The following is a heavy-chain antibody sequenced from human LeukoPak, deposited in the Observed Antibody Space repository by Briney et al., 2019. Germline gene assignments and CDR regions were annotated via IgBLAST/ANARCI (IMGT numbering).Heavy chain of an antibody. D-gene: IGHD2-15*01. J-gene: IGHJ4*02. CDR2: TNPNSGGT. V-gene: IGHV1-2*02. CDR1: GYTFTGYY. CDR3: ARDGYCSGGSCYSMGY. Sequence: ASVKVSCKASGYTFTGYYMHWVRQAPGQGLEWMGWTNPNSGGTNYAQKFQGRVTMTRDTSISTAYMELSRLRSDDTAVYYCARDGYCSGGSCYSMGYWGQGTLVTVSS.